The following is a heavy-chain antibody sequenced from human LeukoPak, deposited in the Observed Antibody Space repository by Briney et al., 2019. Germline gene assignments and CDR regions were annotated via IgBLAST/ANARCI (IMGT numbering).Heavy chain of an antibody. CDR2: IRGSGSDL. CDR1: GFSFSDYY. V-gene: IGHV3-11*01. Sequence: GGSLRLSCVACGFSFSDYYMRWIRQAPGRGLEWISYIRGSGSDLYYADSVKGRFTISRDNANNSLYLQMNSLRAEDTAVYYCARSIGYYYTMDVWGQGTTVTVSS. D-gene: IGHD3-22*01. CDR3: ARSIGYYYTMDV. J-gene: IGHJ6*02.